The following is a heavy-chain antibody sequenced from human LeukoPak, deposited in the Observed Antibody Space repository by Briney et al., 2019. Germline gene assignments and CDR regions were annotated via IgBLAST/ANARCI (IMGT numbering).Heavy chain of an antibody. CDR1: GFTFSSYW. CDR3: ARAREDDYGDYVYYYGMDV. Sequence: PGGSLRLSCAASGFTFSSYWMSWVRQAPGKGLEWVANIKQDGSEKYYVDSVKGRFTISRDNAKNSLYLQMNSLRAEDTAVYYCARAREDDYGDYVYYYGMDVWGQGTTVTVSS. D-gene: IGHD4-17*01. J-gene: IGHJ6*02. CDR2: IKQDGSEK. V-gene: IGHV3-7*03.